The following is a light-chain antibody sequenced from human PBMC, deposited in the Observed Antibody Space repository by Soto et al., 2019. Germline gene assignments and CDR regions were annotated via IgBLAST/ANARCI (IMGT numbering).Light chain of an antibody. Sequence: QSALTQPRSVSGSPGQSVTISCTGTSSDVGGYNYVSWYQQYSGKAPKVMIYDVSKRPSGVPDRFSGSKSGNTASLTISGLQAEDEADYYCATWDDSLNGVVFGGGTKLTVL. CDR2: DVS. CDR3: ATWDDSLNGVV. CDR1: SSDVGGYNY. V-gene: IGLV2-11*01. J-gene: IGLJ2*01.